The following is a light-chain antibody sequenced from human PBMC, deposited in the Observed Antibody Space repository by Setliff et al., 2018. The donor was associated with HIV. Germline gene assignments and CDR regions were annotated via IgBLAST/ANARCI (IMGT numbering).Light chain of an antibody. J-gene: IGLJ1*01. CDR2: DVN. Sequence: QSALTQPASVSGSPGQSITISCTGTSSDVGGYNYVSWYQQHPGKAPKLMIYDVNKWPSGVSNRFSGSKSGNTASLTISGLQAEDEADYYCCSYVNSGIYVFGTGTKSPS. CDR1: SSDVGGYNY. V-gene: IGLV2-23*02. CDR3: CSYVNSGIYV.